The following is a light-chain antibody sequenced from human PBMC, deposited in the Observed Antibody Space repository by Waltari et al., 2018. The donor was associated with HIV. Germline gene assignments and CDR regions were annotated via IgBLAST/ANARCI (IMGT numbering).Light chain of an antibody. CDR2: AAS. CDR1: QTINIY. J-gene: IGKJ3*01. V-gene: IGKV1-39*01. CDR3: QQTYSGLT. Sequence: DIQMTQSPSSLSASLGDRVTLTCRESQTINIYLNWYQQKPGKAPNLLIYAASTLQSGVPSRFSGNGSETDFTLTINGLQVEDFATYYCQQTYSGLTFGPGTKVDV.